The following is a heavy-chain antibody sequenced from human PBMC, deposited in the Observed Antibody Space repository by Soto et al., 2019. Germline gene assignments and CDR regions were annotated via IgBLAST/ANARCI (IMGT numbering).Heavy chain of an antibody. Sequence: QLQLQESDPGLVKPSETLSLTCTVSGGSISSSSYYWGWIRQPPGKGLEWIGSIYYSGSTYYNPSLKSRVTLSVDTSKNQFSLTLSSVTAADTAVYYCARQPLYCSGGSCYPFYYYYYMDVWGKGTTVTVSS. CDR1: GGSISSSSYY. CDR3: ARQPLYCSGGSCYPFYYYYYMDV. V-gene: IGHV4-39*01. D-gene: IGHD2-15*01. J-gene: IGHJ6*03. CDR2: IYYSGST.